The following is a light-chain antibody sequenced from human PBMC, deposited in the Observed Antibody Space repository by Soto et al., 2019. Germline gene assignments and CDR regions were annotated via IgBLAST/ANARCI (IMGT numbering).Light chain of an antibody. CDR2: GTS. Sequence: EIVMTQSPATLSVSPGERATLSCRASQSVSSNLAWYQQKPGQAPRLLIYGTSTRATGIPARFSGSGSGTEFTLTISSLQSEDFALYYCQQYNNWTFGQGTKLEIK. J-gene: IGKJ2*01. CDR3: QQYNNWT. V-gene: IGKV3D-15*01. CDR1: QSVSSN.